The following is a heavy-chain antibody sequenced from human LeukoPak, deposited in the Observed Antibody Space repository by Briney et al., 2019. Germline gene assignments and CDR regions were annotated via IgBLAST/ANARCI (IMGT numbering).Heavy chain of an antibody. D-gene: IGHD2-2*01. CDR3: AGTDIVVVPAAIKYYYYYGMDV. J-gene: IGHJ6*02. V-gene: IGHV4-59*01. CDR2: IYYSGST. CDR1: GGSISSYY. Sequence: PSETLSLTCTVSGGSISSYYWSWIRQPPGKGLEWIGYIYYSGSTNYNPSLKSRVTISVDTSKNQFSLKLSSVTAADTAVYYCAGTDIVVVPAAIKYYYYYGMDVWGQGTTVTVSS.